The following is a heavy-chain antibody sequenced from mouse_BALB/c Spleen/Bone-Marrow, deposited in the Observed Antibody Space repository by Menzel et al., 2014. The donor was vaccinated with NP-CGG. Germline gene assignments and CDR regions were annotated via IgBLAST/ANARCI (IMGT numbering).Heavy chain of an antibody. V-gene: IGHV1-67*01. CDR1: GYTFTDYA. CDR3: ARGRQLGLRSFAY. J-gene: IGHJ3*01. CDR2: ISTYSGNT. Sequence: QVQLQHSGPELVRPGVSVKISCKGSGYTFTDYAMHWVKQSHAKSLEWIGVISTYSGNTNYNQKFKGKATMTVDKSSSTAYMELARLTSEDSAIYYCARGRQLGLRSFAYWGQGTLVTVSA. D-gene: IGHD3-2*01.